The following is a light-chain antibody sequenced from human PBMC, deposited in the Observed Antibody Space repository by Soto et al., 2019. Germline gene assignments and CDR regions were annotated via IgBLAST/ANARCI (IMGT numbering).Light chain of an antibody. V-gene: IGKV3-20*01. CDR1: QSLTSNY. J-gene: IGKJ4*01. CDR3: QQYGNS. CDR2: VAS. Sequence: EIVLTQSPGTLSLSPGETATLSCRASQSLTSNYLAWYQQKPGQAPRLLIYVASSRATGIPERFSGSGSGTDFTLTISRLDTDDSAVYYCQQYGNSFGGGTRVEI.